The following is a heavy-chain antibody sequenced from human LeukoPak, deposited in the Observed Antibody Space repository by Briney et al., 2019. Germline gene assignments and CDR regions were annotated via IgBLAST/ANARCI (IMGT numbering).Heavy chain of an antibody. J-gene: IGHJ3*02. D-gene: IGHD1-26*01. CDR2: IYYSGST. CDR1: GGSISSYY. V-gene: IGHV4-59*08. CDR3: ARIIVGAPKAFDI. Sequence: SETLSLTCTVSGGSISSYYWSWIRQPPGKGLEWIGYIYYSGSTNYNPSLKSRVTISVDTSKNQFSLKLSSVTAADTAVYYCARIIVGAPKAFDIWGQGTMVTVSS.